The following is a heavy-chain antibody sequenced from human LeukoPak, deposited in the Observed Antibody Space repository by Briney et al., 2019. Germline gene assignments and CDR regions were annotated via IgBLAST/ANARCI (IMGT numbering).Heavy chain of an antibody. CDR2: INSSSSYM. D-gene: IGHD1-26*01. V-gene: IGHV3-21*01. CDR1: GFTFSDYS. CDR3: ARSAGAGSSGFDY. Sequence: PGGSLRVSCAASGFTFSDYSMNWVRQAPGKGLEWVSSINSSSSYMKYAESVRGRFTISRDNAKNSLYLHMSSLRAEDTAVYYCARSAGAGSSGFDYWGQGTLVTVSS. J-gene: IGHJ4*02.